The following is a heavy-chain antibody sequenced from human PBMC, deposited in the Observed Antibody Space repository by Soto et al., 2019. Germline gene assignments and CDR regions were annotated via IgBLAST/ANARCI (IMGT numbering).Heavy chain of an antibody. V-gene: IGHV3-30*18. CDR1: GFTFSSYG. D-gene: IGHD2-15*01. J-gene: IGHJ4*02. CDR3: AKDQRPVVVAAPSDY. Sequence: QVQLVESGGGVVQPGRSLRLSCAASGFTFSSYGMHWVRQAPGKGLEWVAVISYDGSNKYYADSVKGRFTISRDHSKNTLYLQMNSLRAEDTAVYYCAKDQRPVVVAAPSDYWGQGTLVTVSS. CDR2: ISYDGSNK.